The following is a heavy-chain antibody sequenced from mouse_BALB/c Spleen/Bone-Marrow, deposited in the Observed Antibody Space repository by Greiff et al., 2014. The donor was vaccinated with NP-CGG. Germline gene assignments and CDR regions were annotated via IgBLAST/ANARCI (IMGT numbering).Heavy chain of an antibody. J-gene: IGHJ2*01. V-gene: IGHV1-82*01. CDR2: IYPGDGDT. CDR3: ARFSTAYYFDY. D-gene: IGHD4-1*02. CDR1: GYAFSSSW. Sequence: QVQLQQSGPELVKPGASVKISCKASGYAFSSSWVNWVKQRPGRGLEWIGRIYPGDGDTNYNGKFKGKATLTADKSSSTAYMQLSSLTSVDSAVYFCARFSTAYYFDYWGQGTTLTVSS.